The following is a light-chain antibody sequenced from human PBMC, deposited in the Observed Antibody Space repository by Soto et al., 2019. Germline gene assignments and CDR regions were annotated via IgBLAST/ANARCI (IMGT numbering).Light chain of an antibody. CDR3: QQYNNWPPGT. CDR1: QSVSSN. Sequence: EIVMTQSPATLSVSPGERATLSCRASQSVSSNLAWYQQKPGQAPRLLIYGASTRATGIPARFSGSGSGTEFTLNISSRQSEDFAVYYCQQYNNWPPGTFGQGTKVEI. J-gene: IGKJ1*01. V-gene: IGKV3D-15*01. CDR2: GAS.